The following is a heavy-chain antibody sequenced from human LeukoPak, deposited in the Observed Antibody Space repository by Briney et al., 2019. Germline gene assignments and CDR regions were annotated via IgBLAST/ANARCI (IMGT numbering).Heavy chain of an antibody. J-gene: IGHJ3*02. D-gene: IGHD1-26*01. Sequence: PSETLSLTCTVSGYSISSGYYWGWIRQPPGKGLEWIGSIFHSANTYYNPSLKSRVTISVDTSKNQFSLKLSSVTAADTAVYYCARGIVGATPDAFDIWGQGTMVTVSS. CDR2: IFHSANT. CDR3: ARGIVGATPDAFDI. CDR1: GYSISSGYY. V-gene: IGHV4-38-2*02.